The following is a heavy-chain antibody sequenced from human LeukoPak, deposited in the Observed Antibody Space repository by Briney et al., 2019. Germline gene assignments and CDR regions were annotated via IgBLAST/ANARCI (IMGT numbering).Heavy chain of an antibody. D-gene: IGHD1-1*01. CDR2: FDPEDGET. V-gene: IGHV1-24*01. CDR1: GYTLTELS. J-gene: IGHJ6*02. Sequence: ASVKVSCKVSGYTLTELSMHRVRQAPGKGLEWMGGFDPEDGETIYAQKFQGRVTMTEDTSTDTAYMELSSLRSEDTAVYYCATTGKNYYYYYGMDVWGQGTTVTVPS. CDR3: ATTGKNYYYYYGMDV.